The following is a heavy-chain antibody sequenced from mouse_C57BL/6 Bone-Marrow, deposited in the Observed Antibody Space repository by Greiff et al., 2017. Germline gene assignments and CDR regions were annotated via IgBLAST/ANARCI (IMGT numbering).Heavy chain of an antibody. Sequence: VQLQESGAELVKPGASVKLSCKASGYTFTEYTIHWVKQRSGQGLEWIGWFYPGSGSIKYNEKFKDKATLTADKSSSTVYMELSRLTSEDSAVYFCARHEENSNYGWDVFDYWGQGTTLTVSS. CDR1: GYTFTEYT. CDR2: FYPGSGSI. D-gene: IGHD2-5*01. V-gene: IGHV1-62-2*01. CDR3: ARHEENSNYGWDVFDY. J-gene: IGHJ2*01.